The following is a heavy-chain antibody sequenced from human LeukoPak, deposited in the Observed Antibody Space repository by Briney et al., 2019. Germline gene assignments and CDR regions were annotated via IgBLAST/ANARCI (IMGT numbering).Heavy chain of an antibody. CDR2: IYYSGST. D-gene: IGHD1-26*01. Sequence: SETLSLTCTVSGGSISSSSYYWGWIRQPPGKGLEWIGSIYYSGSTYYSPSLKSRVTISVDTSKNQFSLKLSSVTAADTAVYYCARQSGSRDYWGQGTLVTVSS. J-gene: IGHJ4*02. CDR1: GGSISSSSYY. CDR3: ARQSGSRDY. V-gene: IGHV4-39*01.